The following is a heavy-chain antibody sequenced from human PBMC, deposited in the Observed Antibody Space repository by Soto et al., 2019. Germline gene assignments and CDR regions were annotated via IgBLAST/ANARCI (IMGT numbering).Heavy chain of an antibody. CDR2: IYPGDSDT. CDR3: ARHGPYYDFWSGSADYGMDV. D-gene: IGHD3-3*01. V-gene: IGHV5-51*01. J-gene: IGHJ6*04. Sequence: PGESLKISCKGSGYSFTSYWIGWVRQMPGKGLEWMGIIYPGDSDTRYSPSFQGQVTISADKSISTAYLQWSSLKASDTAMYYCARHGPYYDFWSGSADYGMDVWGKGTTVTVSS. CDR1: GYSFTSYW.